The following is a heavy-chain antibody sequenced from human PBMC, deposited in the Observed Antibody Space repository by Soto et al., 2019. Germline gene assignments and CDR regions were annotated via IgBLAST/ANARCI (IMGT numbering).Heavy chain of an antibody. CDR3: AYDLGSSWYHYNSFAP. V-gene: IGHV3-23*01. D-gene: IGHD6-13*01. J-gene: IGHJ5*02. Sequence: VQLLESGGGLVQPGGSLRLSCAASGFTFSGYAMSWVRQAPGKGLEWVSAIGSGSPFYADSVKGRFTISRDNANSMLYLQMNSLRADDTAVYFCAYDLGSSWYHYNSFAPGGQGTLVTVSS. CDR2: IGSGSP. CDR1: GFTFSGYA.